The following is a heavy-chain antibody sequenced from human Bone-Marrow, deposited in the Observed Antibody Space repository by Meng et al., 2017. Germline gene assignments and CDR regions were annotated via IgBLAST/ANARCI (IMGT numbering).Heavy chain of an antibody. J-gene: IGHJ4*02. CDR2: INHSGST. CDR1: GGSFSDYY. D-gene: IGHD4-11*01. Sequence: QGKLQQWGAGLLKPSENLSLTCVVSGGSFSDYYWSWIRQPPGKGLEWIGEINHSGSTNYNPSLESRATISVDTSQNNLSLKLSSVTAADSAVYYCARGPTTMAHDFDYWGQGTLVTVSS. CDR3: ARGPTTMAHDFDY. V-gene: IGHV4-34*01.